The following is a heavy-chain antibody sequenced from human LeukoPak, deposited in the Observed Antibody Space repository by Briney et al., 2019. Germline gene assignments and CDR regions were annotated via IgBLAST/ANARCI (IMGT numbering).Heavy chain of an antibody. D-gene: IGHD1-14*01. CDR3: AREAQTVLKGGFDY. J-gene: IGHJ4*02. V-gene: IGHV4-39*07. CDR1: GGSISSSSYY. CDR2: IYYSGST. Sequence: PSETLSLTCTVSGGSISSSSYYWGWIRQPPGKGLEWIGSIYYSGSTYYNPSLKSRVTISVDTSKNQFSLKLSSVTAADTAVYYCAREAQTVLKGGFDYWGQGTLVTVSS.